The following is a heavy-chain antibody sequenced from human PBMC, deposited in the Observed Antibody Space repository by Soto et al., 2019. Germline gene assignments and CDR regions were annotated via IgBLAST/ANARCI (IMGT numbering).Heavy chain of an antibody. V-gene: IGHV3-74*01. CDR3: ARSIGEGFDP. CDR1: GFAFSSYW. Sequence: EVQLVESGGGLVQPGGSLRLSCAASGFAFSSYWMHWVRQAPGKGLVWVSRISYDVNTTDYADSVKGRFTISRDNAKNTLYLQLDSLGAEDTAVYYCARSIGEGFDPWGQGTQVTVSS. D-gene: IGHD3-10*01. CDR2: ISYDVNTT. J-gene: IGHJ5*02.